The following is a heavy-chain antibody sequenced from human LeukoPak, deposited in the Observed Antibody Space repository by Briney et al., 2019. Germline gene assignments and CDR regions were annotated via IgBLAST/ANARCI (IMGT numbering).Heavy chain of an antibody. Sequence: SETLSLTCAVYGGSFSGYSWSWIRQPPGKGLEWIGYIYYSGSTNYNPSLKSRVTISVDTSKNQFSLKLSSVTAADTAVYYCARASPAIAAAATNYFDHWGQGTLVTVSS. J-gene: IGHJ4*02. CDR2: IYYSGST. CDR1: GGSFSGYS. D-gene: IGHD6-13*01. CDR3: ARASPAIAAAATNYFDH. V-gene: IGHV4-59*01.